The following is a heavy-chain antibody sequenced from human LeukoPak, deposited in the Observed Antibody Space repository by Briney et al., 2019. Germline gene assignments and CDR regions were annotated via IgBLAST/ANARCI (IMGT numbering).Heavy chain of an antibody. CDR2: IYYSGST. CDR3: ARQGRDYGDYTTVWIFDI. CDR1: GGSFSGYY. J-gene: IGHJ3*02. Sequence: PSETLSLTCAVYGGSFSGYYWSWIRQPPGKGLEWIGYIYYSGSTNYNPSLKSRVTISVDTSKNQFSLKLSSVTAADTAVYYCARQGRDYGDYTTVWIFDIWGQGTMVTVSS. D-gene: IGHD4-17*01. V-gene: IGHV4-59*08.